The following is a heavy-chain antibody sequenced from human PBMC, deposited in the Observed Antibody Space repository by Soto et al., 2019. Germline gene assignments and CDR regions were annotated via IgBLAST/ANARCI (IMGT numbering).Heavy chain of an antibody. J-gene: IGHJ6*02. Sequence: EVQLVESGGGLVQPGGSLRLSCEASGFTLSSYSMNWARQAPGQGLAWVSYISSSSSIIYYADSVKGRFTISRDNAKNSLYLQMNSLRDEDTAVYYCARDNPRSSGWDVWGQGTTVTVSS. CDR1: GFTLSSYS. V-gene: IGHV3-48*02. CDR3: ARDNPRSSGWDV. CDR2: ISSSSSII.